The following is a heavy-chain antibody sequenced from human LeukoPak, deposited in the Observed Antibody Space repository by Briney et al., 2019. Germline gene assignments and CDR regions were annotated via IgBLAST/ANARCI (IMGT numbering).Heavy chain of an antibody. CDR2: ITSSGRAV. J-gene: IGHJ3*02. CDR3: ARTDGLDI. Sequence: GGSLRLSCAASGFAFSDYDMNWVRQAPGKGLEWITYITSSGRAVYYADSVRGRFTMSRDNAKNPLYLQMNSLRAEDAALYYCARTDGLDIWGQGTMVTVSS. CDR1: GFAFSDYD. V-gene: IGHV3-48*03.